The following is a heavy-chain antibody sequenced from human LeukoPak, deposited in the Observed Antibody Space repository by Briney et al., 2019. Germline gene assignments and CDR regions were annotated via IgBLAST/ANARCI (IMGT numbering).Heavy chain of an antibody. V-gene: IGHV4-34*01. Sequence: SETLSLTCAVYGGSFSGYYWSWIRQPPGKGLEWIGEINHSGSTNYNPSLKSRVTISVDTSKNQFSLKLSSVTAADTAVYYCARGRSYDILTGYYYYYYYMDVWGKGTTVTVSS. D-gene: IGHD3-9*01. CDR2: INHSGST. CDR1: GGSFSGYY. CDR3: ARGRSYDILTGYYYYYYYMDV. J-gene: IGHJ6*03.